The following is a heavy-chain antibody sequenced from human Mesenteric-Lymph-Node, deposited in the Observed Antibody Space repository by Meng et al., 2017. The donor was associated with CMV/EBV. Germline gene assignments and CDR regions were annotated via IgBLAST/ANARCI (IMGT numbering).Heavy chain of an antibody. V-gene: IGHV3-21*01. CDR3: ASYRTAYYYYGMDV. J-gene: IGHJ6*02. CDR2: ISSSSSYI. D-gene: IGHD1-26*01. Sequence: GGSLRLSCAASGFTFSSYSMNWVRQAPRKGLEWVSSISSSSSYIYYADSVKGRFTISRDNAKNSLYLQMNSLRAEDTAVYYCASYRTAYYYYGMDVWGQGTTVTVSS. CDR1: GFTFSSYS.